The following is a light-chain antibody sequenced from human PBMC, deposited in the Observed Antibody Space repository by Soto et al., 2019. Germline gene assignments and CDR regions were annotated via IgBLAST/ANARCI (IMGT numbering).Light chain of an antibody. CDR3: QQYNNLPPIT. Sequence: EIVLTQSPATLSLSPGERATLSCMASQSVSSYLAWYQQTPGQAPRLLIYDASTRATGIPARFSGSGSGTDFTLTISSLEPEDFAVYYCQQYNNLPPITFGQGRRLEI. V-gene: IGKV3-11*01. J-gene: IGKJ5*01. CDR2: DAS. CDR1: QSVSSY.